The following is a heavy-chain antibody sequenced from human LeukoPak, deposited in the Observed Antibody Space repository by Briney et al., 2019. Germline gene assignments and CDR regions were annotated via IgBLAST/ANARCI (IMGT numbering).Heavy chain of an antibody. CDR1: GDSISSSDYY. V-gene: IGHV4-30-4*01. Sequence: SQTLSLTCTVSGDSISSSDYYWSWIRQPPGKGLEWIGYTYYRGSTYYNPSLKSRVTISVDRSKNQFSLKLSSVTAADTAVYYCARVLEIYGSGSYYPSSWFDPWGQGTLVTVSS. J-gene: IGHJ5*02. CDR3: ARVLEIYGSGSYYPSSWFDP. D-gene: IGHD3-10*01. CDR2: TYYRGST.